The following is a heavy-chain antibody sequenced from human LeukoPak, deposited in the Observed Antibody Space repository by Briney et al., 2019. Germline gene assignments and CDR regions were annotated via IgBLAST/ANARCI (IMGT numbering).Heavy chain of an antibody. V-gene: IGHV4-34*01. J-gene: IGHJ4*02. Sequence: SETLSLTCAVYGGSFSGYYWSWIRQPPGKGLEWIGEINHSGSTNYNPSLKSRVTISVDTSKNQFSLKLSSVTAADTAVYYCARGLYSGSYFDYWGQGTLVTVFS. D-gene: IGHD1-26*01. CDR1: GGSFSGYY. CDR3: ARGLYSGSYFDY. CDR2: INHSGST.